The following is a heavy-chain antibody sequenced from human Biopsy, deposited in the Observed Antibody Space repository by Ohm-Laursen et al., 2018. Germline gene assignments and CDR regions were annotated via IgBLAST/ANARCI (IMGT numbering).Heavy chain of an antibody. J-gene: IGHJ5*02. CDR2: INAKTGDT. CDR3: TREGYYYDSLAYYYWFDP. D-gene: IGHD3-22*01. V-gene: IGHV1-2*02. CDR1: GYTFTGYH. Sequence: SVKVSCKASGYTFTGYHVHWVRQAPGQGLEWMGWINAKTGDTNYAQKFQGRVTMTRDTSISTAYVDLSSLRSDDTAVYYCTREGYYYDSLAYYYWFDPWGQGTLVTVSS.